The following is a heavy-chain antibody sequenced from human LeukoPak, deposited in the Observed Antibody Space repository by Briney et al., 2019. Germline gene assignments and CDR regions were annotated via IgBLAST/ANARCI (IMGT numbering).Heavy chain of an antibody. J-gene: IGHJ5*02. Sequence: GASVKVSFKASGGTFSSYAISWVRQAPGQGLEWMGRIIPIFGTANYAQKFQGRVTITTDESTSTAYMELSSLRSEDTAVYYCARGRLVPAAIFDPWGQGTLVTVSS. CDR3: ARGRLVPAAIFDP. D-gene: IGHD2-2*01. CDR1: GGTFSSYA. V-gene: IGHV1-69*05. CDR2: IIPIFGTA.